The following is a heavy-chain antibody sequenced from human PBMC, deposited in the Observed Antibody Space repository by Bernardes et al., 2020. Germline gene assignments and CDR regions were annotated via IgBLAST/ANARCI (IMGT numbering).Heavy chain of an antibody. CDR1: GGSISSGGYS. CDR3: ARDVGYCSGGSCYPDAFDI. J-gene: IGHJ3*02. CDR2: IYHSGST. Sequence: SETLSLTCAVSGGSISSGGYSWSWIRQPPGKGLEWIGYIYHSGSTYYNPSLKSRVTISVDRSKNQFSLKLSSVTAADTAVYYCARDVGYCSGGSCYPDAFDIWGQGTMVTVSS. V-gene: IGHV4-30-2*01. D-gene: IGHD2-15*01.